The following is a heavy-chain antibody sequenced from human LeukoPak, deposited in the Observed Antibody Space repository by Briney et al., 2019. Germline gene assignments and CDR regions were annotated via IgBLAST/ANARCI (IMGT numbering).Heavy chain of an antibody. J-gene: IGHJ4*02. CDR2: INHSGST. CDR3: ARAQTYYYDSSGSLFDY. Sequence: SETLSLTCAVYGGSLSGYYWSWIRQPPGKGLEWIGEINHSGSTNYNPSLKSRVTISVDTSKNQFSLKLSSVTAADTAVYYCARAQTYYYDSSGSLFDYWGQGTLVTVSS. CDR1: GGSLSGYY. V-gene: IGHV4-34*01. D-gene: IGHD3-22*01.